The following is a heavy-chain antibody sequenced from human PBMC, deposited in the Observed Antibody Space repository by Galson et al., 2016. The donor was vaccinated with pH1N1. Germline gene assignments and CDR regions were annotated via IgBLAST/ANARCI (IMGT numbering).Heavy chain of an antibody. CDR1: GFTFTNYW. J-gene: IGHJ6*02. V-gene: IGHV3-7*01. Sequence: SLRLSCAASGFTFTNYWMLWVRQAPGKGLEWVANINPDGTKKYHVDSVKGRFTISRDNAKNSLYLQMSSLRAEDTGVYYCVRGMNVWGQGTTVTVPS. CDR2: INPDGTKK. CDR3: VRGMNV.